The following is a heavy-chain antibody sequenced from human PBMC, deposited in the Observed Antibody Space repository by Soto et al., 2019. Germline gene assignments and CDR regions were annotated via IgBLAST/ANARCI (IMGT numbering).Heavy chain of an antibody. D-gene: IGHD6-13*01. V-gene: IGHV3-21*04. CDR1: GFTFSSYS. CDR3: AKDIGATGYRSSWSPIDY. J-gene: IGHJ4*02. CDR2: ISISSSYI. Sequence: GGSLRLSCAASGFTFSSYSMNWVRQAPGKGLEWVSSISISSSYIYYADSVKGRFTISRDNAKNSLYLQMNSLRVEDTALYYCAKDIGATGYRSSWSPIDYWGQGTLVTVSS.